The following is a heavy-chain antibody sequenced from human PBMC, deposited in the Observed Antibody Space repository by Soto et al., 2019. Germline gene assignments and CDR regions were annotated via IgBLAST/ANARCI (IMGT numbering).Heavy chain of an antibody. CDR2: IYYSGST. V-gene: IGHV4-39*01. D-gene: IGHD3-9*01. J-gene: IGHJ4*02. Sequence: PSETLSLTCTVSGGSISSSSYYWGWIRQPPGKGLEWIGSIYYSGSTYYNPSLKSRVTISVDTSKNQFSLKLSSVTAADTAVYYCATYRGFDWLLLHNWGQGTLVT. CDR3: ATYRGFDWLLLHN. CDR1: GGSISSSSYY.